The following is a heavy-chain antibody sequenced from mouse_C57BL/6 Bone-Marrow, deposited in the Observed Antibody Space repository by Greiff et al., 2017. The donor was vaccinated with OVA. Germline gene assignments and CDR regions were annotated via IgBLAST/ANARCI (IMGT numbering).Heavy chain of an antibody. D-gene: IGHD2-5*01. CDR2: IRSKSNNYAT. Sequence: EVKLMESGGGLVQPKGSLKLSCAASGFSFNTYAMNWVRQAPGKGLEWVARIRSKSNNYATYYADSVKDRFTISRDDSESMLYLQMNNLKTEDTAMYYCVRAYYSNYDLYFDVWGTGTTVTVSS. CDR3: VRAYYSNYDLYFDV. J-gene: IGHJ1*03. V-gene: IGHV10-1*01. CDR1: GFSFNTYA.